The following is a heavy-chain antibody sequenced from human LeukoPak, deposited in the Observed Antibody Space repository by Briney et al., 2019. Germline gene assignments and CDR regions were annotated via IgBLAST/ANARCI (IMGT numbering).Heavy chain of an antibody. CDR2: ISSSSSYI. J-gene: IGHJ6*02. CDR3: AQSPPYCSSTSCHPWGYGMDV. V-gene: IGHV3-21*01. CDR1: GFTFSSYS. Sequence: GGSLRLSCAASGFTFSSYSMNWVRQAPGKGLEWVSSISSSSSYIYYADSVKGRFTISRDNAKNSLYLQMNSLRAEDTAVYYCAQSPPYCSSTSCHPWGYGMDVWGQGTTVTVSS. D-gene: IGHD2-2*01.